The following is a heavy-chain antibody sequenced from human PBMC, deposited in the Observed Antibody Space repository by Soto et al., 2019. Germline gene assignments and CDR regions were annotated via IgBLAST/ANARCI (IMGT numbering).Heavy chain of an antibody. Sequence: EVQLVESGGGLVQPGGSLRLSCAASGFTVSSNYMSWVRQAPGKGLEWVSVIYSGGSTYYADSVKGRFTISRHNSKKXXYLQMNSLRAEDTAVYYCARDIAAADNYYYYGMDVWGQGTTVTVSS. CDR1: GFTVSSNY. J-gene: IGHJ6*02. CDR2: IYSGGST. V-gene: IGHV3-53*04. CDR3: ARDIAAADNYYYYGMDV. D-gene: IGHD6-13*01.